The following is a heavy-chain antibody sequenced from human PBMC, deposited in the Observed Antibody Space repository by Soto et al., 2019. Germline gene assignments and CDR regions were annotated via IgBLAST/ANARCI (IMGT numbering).Heavy chain of an antibody. V-gene: IGHV3-21*01. CDR1: KFTFSSYS. J-gene: IGHJ4*02. Sequence: DVQLVESGGGLVKPGGSLRLSCAASKFTFSSYSMNWVRQAPGKGLEWVSSISGSSDYIFYADSVKGRFTISRDNAKNSLYLQMNSLRAEDTAVYYCARDSSTTALAGTRSDYWGQGTLVTVSS. D-gene: IGHD6-19*01. CDR3: ARDSSTTALAGTRSDY. CDR2: ISGSSDYI.